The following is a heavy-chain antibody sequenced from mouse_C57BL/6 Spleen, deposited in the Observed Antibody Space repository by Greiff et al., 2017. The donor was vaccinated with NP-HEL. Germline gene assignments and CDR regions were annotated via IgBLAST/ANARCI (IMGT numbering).Heavy chain of an antibody. CDR2: IDPETGGT. V-gene: IGHV1-15*01. CDR1: GYTFTAYE. J-gene: IGHJ3*01. CDR3: TKGAY. Sequence: QVQLQQSGAELVRPGASVTLSCKASGYTFTAYEMHWVKQTPVHGLEWIGAIDPETGGTAYNQKFKGKAILTADKSSSTAYMELRSLTSEDSAGYYCTKGAYWGQGTLVTVSA.